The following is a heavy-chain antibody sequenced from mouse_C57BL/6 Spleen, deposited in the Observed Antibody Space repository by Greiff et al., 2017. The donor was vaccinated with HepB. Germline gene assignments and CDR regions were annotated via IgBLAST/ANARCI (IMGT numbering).Heavy chain of an antibody. J-gene: IGHJ2*01. V-gene: IGHV1-50*01. D-gene: IGHD2-4*01. CDR1: GYTFTSYW. CDR2: IDPSDSYT. Sequence: VKQSCKASGYTFTSYWMQWVKQRPGQGLEWIGEIDPSDSYTNYNQKFKGKATLTVDTSSSTAYMQLRSLTSEDSAVYYCARRGYDYEFDYWGQGTTLTVSS. CDR3: ARRGYDYEFDY.